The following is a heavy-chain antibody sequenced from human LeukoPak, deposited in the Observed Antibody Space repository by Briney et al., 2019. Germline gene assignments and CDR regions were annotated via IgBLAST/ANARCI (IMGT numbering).Heavy chain of an antibody. J-gene: IGHJ6*03. D-gene: IGHD1-26*01. V-gene: IGHV3-23*01. Sequence: PGGSLRLSCAASEFTFSSYAMSWVRQSPGKCLEWVSAIIGCCPSTYYADSVKGRFTISRDNSKNTLYLQMNSLRAEDTAVYYCARAPRVPRELPLYYYSYMDVWGKGTTVTISS. CDR2: IIGCCPST. CDR3: ARAPRVPRELPLYYYSYMDV. CDR1: EFTFSSYA.